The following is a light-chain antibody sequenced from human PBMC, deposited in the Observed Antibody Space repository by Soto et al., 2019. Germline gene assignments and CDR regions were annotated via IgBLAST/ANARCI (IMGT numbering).Light chain of an antibody. CDR1: QSVSSN. CDR3: QQYNNWPHT. J-gene: IGKJ2*01. V-gene: IGKV3-15*01. CDR2: GAS. Sequence: EIVMTQSPATLYVSPGERATLSCRASQSVSSNLAWYQQKPGQAPRLLIYGASPRATGIPARFSGSGSGTECTLSISSLQSEDFAVYYCQQYNNWPHTFGQGTKLEIK.